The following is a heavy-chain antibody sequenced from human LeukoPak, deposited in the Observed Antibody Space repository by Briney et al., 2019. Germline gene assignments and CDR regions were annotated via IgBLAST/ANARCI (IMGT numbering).Heavy chain of an antibody. V-gene: IGHV4-61*02. J-gene: IGHJ6*03. Sequence: SETLSLTCTVSGGSISSGSYYWSWIRQPAGKGLEWIGRIYTSGSTNYNPSLKSRVTISVDTSKNQFSLKLSSVTAADTAVYYCARDRLSHDYIPGPDYYYYYYMDVWGKGTTVTVSS. CDR1: GGSISSGSYY. D-gene: IGHD4-11*01. CDR2: IYTSGST. CDR3: ARDRLSHDYIPGPDYYYYYYMDV.